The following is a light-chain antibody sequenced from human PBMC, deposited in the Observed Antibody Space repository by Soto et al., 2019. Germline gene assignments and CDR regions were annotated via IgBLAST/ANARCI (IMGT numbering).Light chain of an antibody. J-gene: IGKJ5*01. CDR2: SAS. CDR3: QKFNTAPLT. Sequence: DSQMIQSPSSLSASVRDRVAITCRASQDISVSLAWYQQKPGKVPELLICSASTLQSGVPSRFSGSGSGTDFTLTISSLQPEDVATYHCQKFNTAPLTFGQGTRLEMK. CDR1: QDISVS. V-gene: IGKV1-27*01.